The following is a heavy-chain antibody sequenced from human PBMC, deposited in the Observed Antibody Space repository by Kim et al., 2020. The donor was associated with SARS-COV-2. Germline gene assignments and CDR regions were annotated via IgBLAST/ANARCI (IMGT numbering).Heavy chain of an antibody. CDR1: GYSFTNYW. Sequence: GESLKISCKGSGYSFTNYWIGWVRQMPGKGLEWMGIIYPGDSDTRYSPSFQGQVTISPDKSISTAYLQWSSLKASDTAMYYCARHKWIGELFGSNWFDPWGQGTLVTVSS. CDR3: ARHKWIGELFGSNWFDP. J-gene: IGHJ5*02. CDR2: IYPGDSDT. D-gene: IGHD3-10*01. V-gene: IGHV5-51*01.